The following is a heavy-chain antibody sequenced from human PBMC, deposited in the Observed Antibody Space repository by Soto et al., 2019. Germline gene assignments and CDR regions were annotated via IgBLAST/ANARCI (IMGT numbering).Heavy chain of an antibody. CDR3: ARIAVADTTRYYYGMDV. CDR2: ISAYNGNT. CDR1: GYTFTSYG. Sequence: ASVKVSCKASGYTFTSYGISLVRQAPGQGLEWMGWISAYNGNTNYAQKLQGRVTMTTDTSTSTAYMELRSLRSDDTAVYYCARIAVADTTRYYYGMDVWGQGTTVTVSS. V-gene: IGHV1-18*04. J-gene: IGHJ6*02. D-gene: IGHD6-19*01.